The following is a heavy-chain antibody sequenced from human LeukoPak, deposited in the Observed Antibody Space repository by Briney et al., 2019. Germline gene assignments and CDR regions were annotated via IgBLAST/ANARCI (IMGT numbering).Heavy chain of an antibody. V-gene: IGHV1-18*01. CDR3: ARDRVAAAGTKDY. CDR2: IIPIFGTA. CDR1: GYTFTSYG. D-gene: IGHD6-13*01. Sequence: ASVKVFCKASGYTFTSYGISWVRQAPGQGLEWMGGIIPIFGTANYAQKLQGRVTMTTDTSTSTAYMELRSLRSDDTAVYYCARDRVAAAGTKDYWGQGTLVTVSS. J-gene: IGHJ4*02.